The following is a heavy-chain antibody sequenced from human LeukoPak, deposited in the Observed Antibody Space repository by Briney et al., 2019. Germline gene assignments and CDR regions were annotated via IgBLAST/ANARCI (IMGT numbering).Heavy chain of an antibody. Sequence: ASVTVSFKASGYTFTNYYMHWVRQALGQGLEWMGIINPSGGSTSYAQKFQGRVTMTRDTSTSTVYMELSSLRSEDTAVYYCARGGPHIVVVPAALDYWGQGTLVTVSS. J-gene: IGHJ4*02. V-gene: IGHV1-46*01. CDR1: GYTFTNYY. CDR3: ARGGPHIVVVPAALDY. D-gene: IGHD2-2*01. CDR2: INPSGGST.